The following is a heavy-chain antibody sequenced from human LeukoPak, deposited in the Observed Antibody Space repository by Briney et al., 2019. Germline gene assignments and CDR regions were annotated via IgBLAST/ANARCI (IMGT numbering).Heavy chain of an antibody. CDR2: INDSGST. Sequence: PSETLSLTCAVYGGSLSGYYWSWIRQSPGKGLEWIGEINDSGSTNYNPSLKSRVTISVDTSKNQFSLKLNSVTAADTAVYYCARDLDYYYMDVWGKGTTVTVSS. D-gene: IGHD3-16*01. V-gene: IGHV4-34*01. CDR3: ARDLDYYYMDV. CDR1: GGSLSGYY. J-gene: IGHJ6*03.